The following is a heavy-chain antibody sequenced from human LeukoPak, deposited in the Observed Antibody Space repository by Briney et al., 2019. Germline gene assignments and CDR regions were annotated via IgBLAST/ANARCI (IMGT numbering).Heavy chain of an antibody. Sequence: GESLKISCKGSGYSYNSYWIGWVRQMPGKGLEWMGIIYLADSDTRYSPSFQGQVTISADKSISTAYLQWSSLKASDTAMYYCARPRGYCSSTSCQPFDYWGQGTLVTVSS. J-gene: IGHJ4*02. D-gene: IGHD2-2*01. CDR1: GYSYNSYW. CDR2: IYLADSDT. V-gene: IGHV5-51*01. CDR3: ARPRGYCSSTSCQPFDY.